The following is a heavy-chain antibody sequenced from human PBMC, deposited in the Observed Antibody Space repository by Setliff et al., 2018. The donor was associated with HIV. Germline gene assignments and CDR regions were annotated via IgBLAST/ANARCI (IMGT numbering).Heavy chain of an antibody. CDR1: GDSVSSNNAA. Sequence: PSQTLSLTCAISGDSVSSNNAAWNWIRQSPLRGLEWLGRAYYRSKWYFDYAVSVKSRIIINPDTSKNQLSLKLRSVTAADTAVYYCARLGRGIAVAGTRIDYWGRGTLVTVSS. CDR3: ARLGRGIAVAGTRIDY. V-gene: IGHV6-1*01. CDR2: AYYRSKWYF. J-gene: IGHJ4*02. D-gene: IGHD6-19*01.